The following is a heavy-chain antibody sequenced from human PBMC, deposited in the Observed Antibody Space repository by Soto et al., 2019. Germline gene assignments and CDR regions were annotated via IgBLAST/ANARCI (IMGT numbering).Heavy chain of an antibody. J-gene: IGHJ4*02. Sequence: SETLSLTCTVSGGSISSSSYYWGWIRQPPGKGLEWIGSIYYSGSTYYNPSLKSRGTISVDTSTDQFSLKLSSVTAADTAVYYCARYHRGSRQHDYWGQGTLVTVSS. CDR1: GGSISSSSYY. CDR3: ARYHRGSRQHDY. V-gene: IGHV4-39*01. CDR2: IYYSGST. D-gene: IGHD1-26*01.